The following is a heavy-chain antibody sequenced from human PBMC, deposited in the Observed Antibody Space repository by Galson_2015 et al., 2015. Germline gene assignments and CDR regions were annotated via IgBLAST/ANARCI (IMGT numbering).Heavy chain of an antibody. D-gene: IGHD1-26*01. Sequence: SLRLSCAASGFMFSTNVMTWVRQPPGKGLEWVSSISGSGAGTNYADSVKGRFTISRDNSKNTMYLEMNSLRAEDTAFYYCAKNIVGGPRKIAGSPIYYGLDVWGQGTTVIVS. J-gene: IGHJ6*02. CDR2: ISGSGAGT. CDR3: AKNIVGGPRKIAGSPIYYGLDV. V-gene: IGHV3-23*01. CDR1: GFMFSTNV.